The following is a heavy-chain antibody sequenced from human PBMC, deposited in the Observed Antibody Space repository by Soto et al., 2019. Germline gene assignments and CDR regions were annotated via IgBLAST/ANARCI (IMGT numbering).Heavy chain of an antibody. CDR3: ARVGGYGMDG. CDR2: IYHSGST. J-gene: IGHJ6*02. D-gene: IGHD3-10*01. CDR1: GYSISSGYY. V-gene: IGHV4-38-2*01. Sequence: SETLSLTCAVSGYSISSGYYWGWIRQPPGKGLEWIGSIYHSGSTYNNPSLKSRVTISVDTSKNQFSLKLSSVTAADTAVYYCARVGGYGMDGWGQGTTVTVSS.